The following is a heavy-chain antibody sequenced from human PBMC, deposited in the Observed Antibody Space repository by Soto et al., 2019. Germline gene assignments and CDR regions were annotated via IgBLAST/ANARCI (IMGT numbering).Heavy chain of an antibody. Sequence: EVQLVESGGGLVKPGGSLRLSCAASGFTFSSYSMNWVRQAPGKGLEWVSSISSSSSYIYYADSVKGRFTISRDNAKNSLYLQMNSLRAEDTAVYYCARDARFLEWLLGKRDYYGMDVWGQGTTVTVSS. CDR3: ARDARFLEWLLGKRDYYGMDV. D-gene: IGHD3-3*01. V-gene: IGHV3-21*01. J-gene: IGHJ6*02. CDR2: ISSSSSYI. CDR1: GFTFSSYS.